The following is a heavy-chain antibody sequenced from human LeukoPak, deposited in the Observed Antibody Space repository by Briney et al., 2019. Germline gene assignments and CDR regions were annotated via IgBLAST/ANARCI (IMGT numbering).Heavy chain of an antibody. J-gene: IGHJ6*02. Sequence: SETLSLTCTVSGGSTSSYYWSWIRRPAGEGHLGIGRTYTSGSTNHNPSLKSRVPMSVDTSKNQCSLKLSSVTAADTAVYYWASGGYYYYGMDVWGQGTTVTVSS. V-gene: IGHV4-4*07. D-gene: IGHD2-15*01. CDR3: ASGGYYYYGMDV. CDR2: TYTSGST. CDR1: GGSTSSYY.